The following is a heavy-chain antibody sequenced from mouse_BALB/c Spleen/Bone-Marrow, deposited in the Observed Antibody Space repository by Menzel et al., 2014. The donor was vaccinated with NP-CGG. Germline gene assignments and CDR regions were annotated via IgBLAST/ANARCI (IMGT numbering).Heavy chain of an antibody. V-gene: IGHV7-3*02. CDR1: GFTFTDYY. D-gene: IGHD1-1*01. J-gene: IGHJ1*01. CDR2: IRNKANGYTT. CDR3: ARDRNYDIRWYFDV. Sequence: EVQLVESGGGLVQPGGSLRLSCATSGFTFTDYYMSWVRQPPGKALEWLGFIRNKANGYTTEYSASVKGRFTISRDNSQSILYLQMNNLRTEDSAAYYCARDRNYDIRWYFDVWGAGTTVTVSS.